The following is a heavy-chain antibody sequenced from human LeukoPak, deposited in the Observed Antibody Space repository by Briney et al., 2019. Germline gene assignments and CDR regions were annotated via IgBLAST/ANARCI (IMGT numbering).Heavy chain of an antibody. D-gene: IGHD3-22*01. Sequence: ASVKVSCKASGYTFTGYYMHWVRQAPGQGLEWMGWINPSSGGTKYAQNFQGRVTMTRDTSISTVYMEVSRLRSDDTAVYYCARDEDASSDNAFDFWGQGTMVTVSS. CDR3: ARDEDASSDNAFDF. J-gene: IGHJ3*01. V-gene: IGHV1-2*02. CDR1: GYTFTGYY. CDR2: INPSSGGT.